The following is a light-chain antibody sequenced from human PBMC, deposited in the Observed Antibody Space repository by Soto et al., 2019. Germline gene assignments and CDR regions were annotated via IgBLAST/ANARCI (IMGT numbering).Light chain of an antibody. CDR3: QHYVTSPYT. V-gene: IGKV3-20*01. CDR1: QTVTSNS. J-gene: IGKJ2*01. Sequence: EIVLTQSPGSLSLSPGERATLSCRASQTVTSNSLAWYQQKPGQAPRLLIYGASTRATGITDRFSGSGSGTDFTLTISRLEPEDFAVFYCQHYVTSPYTFGQGTKLEMK. CDR2: GAS.